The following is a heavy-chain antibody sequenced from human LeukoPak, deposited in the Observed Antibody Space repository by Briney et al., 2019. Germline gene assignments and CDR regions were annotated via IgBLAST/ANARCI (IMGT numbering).Heavy chain of an antibody. J-gene: IGHJ4*02. CDR1: GFTFGDYA. V-gene: IGHV3-49*03. CDR2: IRSKGYGGTT. CDR3: TRGGMSHD. Sequence: GRSLRLFCTASGFTFGDYAMNWLTEAPGKGLEGVGFIRSKGYGGTTAYVASVKDRFTISRDDSKRIAYLQMNSLKTEDTAVEYWTRGGMSHDWGQGTLVTASS.